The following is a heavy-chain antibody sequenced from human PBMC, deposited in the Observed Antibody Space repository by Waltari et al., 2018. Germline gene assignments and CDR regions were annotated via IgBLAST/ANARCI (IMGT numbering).Heavy chain of an antibody. CDR2: ISSSGGSI. Sequence: EGQLLESGGGMVHPGVSLRPSCEASGFGFRCYEMNWVRQAPGKGLEWVSYISSSGGSIYYADSVKGRFTISRDNDENSLYLQMNSLRDEDTGVYYCARHINYARDYWGHGTLVTVSS. V-gene: IGHV3-48*03. CDR3: ARHINYARDY. J-gene: IGHJ4*01. CDR1: GFGFRCYE. D-gene: IGHD1-7*01.